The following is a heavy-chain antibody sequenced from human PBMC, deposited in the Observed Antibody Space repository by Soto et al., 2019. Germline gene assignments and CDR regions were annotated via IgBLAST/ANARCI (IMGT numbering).Heavy chain of an antibody. V-gene: IGHV3-13*05. CDR3: ARAYSGRLPRRADYYFAMDV. CDR2: IGAANDP. D-gene: IGHD2-15*01. Sequence: GGSLRLSCAASGFTFSAYDMHWVRQTTGKGLEWVSAIGAANDPYYLGSVKGRFTISRENAKNSLYLQMNSLRAEDTAVYYCARAYSGRLPRRADYYFAMDVWGQGTTVTVSS. CDR1: GFTFSAYD. J-gene: IGHJ6*02.